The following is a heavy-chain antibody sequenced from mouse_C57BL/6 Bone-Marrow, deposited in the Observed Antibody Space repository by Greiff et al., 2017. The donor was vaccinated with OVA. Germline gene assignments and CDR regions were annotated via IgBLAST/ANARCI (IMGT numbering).Heavy chain of an antibody. Sequence: EVKLVESGGDLVKPGGSLKLSCAASGFTFSSYGMSWVRQTPDKRLEWVATISSGGSYTYYPDSVKGRCTISRDNAKNTLYLQMSSRKSEDTAMYYCARRGGYSPFGYWGQGTTLTVAS. CDR3: ARRGGYSPFGY. CDR1: GFTFSSYG. D-gene: IGHD2-3*01. CDR2: ISSGGSYT. V-gene: IGHV5-6*02. J-gene: IGHJ2*01.